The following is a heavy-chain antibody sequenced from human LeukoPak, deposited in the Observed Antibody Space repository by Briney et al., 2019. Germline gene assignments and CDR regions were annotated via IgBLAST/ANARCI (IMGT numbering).Heavy chain of an antibody. CDR1: GFSISTTAVG. CDR2: IYWNDDK. CDR3: AHTRAAGGFSFDY. D-gene: IGHD6-13*01. Sequence: SGPTLVKPTQTLTLTCAFSGFSISTTAVGVGWIRQPPGKALEWPALIYWNDDKRYSSSLKSRLTVTKDTSKNQVVLTMANMDPVDTATYYCAHTRAAGGFSFDYWGQGALVTVSS. J-gene: IGHJ4*02. V-gene: IGHV2-5*01.